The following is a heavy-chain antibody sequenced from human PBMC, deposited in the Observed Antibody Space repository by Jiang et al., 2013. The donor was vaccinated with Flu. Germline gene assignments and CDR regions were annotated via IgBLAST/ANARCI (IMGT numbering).Heavy chain of an antibody. D-gene: IGHD3-3*01. CDR2: IYYSGST. J-gene: IGHJ5*02. V-gene: IGHV4-31*01. CDR1: GGSISSGGYY. Sequence: PGLVKPSQTLSLTCTVSGGSISSGGYYWSWIRQHPGKGLEWIGYIYYSGSTYYNPSLKSLVTISVDTSKNQFSLKLSSVTAADTAVYYCARSRYYDFWSGYYTGDWFDPWGQGTLVTVSS. CDR3: ARSRYYDFWSGYYTGDWFDP.